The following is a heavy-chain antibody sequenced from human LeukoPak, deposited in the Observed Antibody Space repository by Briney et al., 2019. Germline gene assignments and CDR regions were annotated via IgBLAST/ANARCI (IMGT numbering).Heavy chain of an antibody. CDR1: GGSISSSSYY. J-gene: IGHJ4*02. CDR3: ARDKGDGYNDY. Sequence: SETLSLTCTVSGGSISSSSYYWSWIRQPPGKGLEWIGYIYYSGSTTYNPSLKSRVTISVDTSKNQFSLKLSSVTAADTAVYYCARDKGDGYNDYWGQGTPVTVSS. CDR2: IYYSGST. D-gene: IGHD5-24*01. V-gene: IGHV4-61*01.